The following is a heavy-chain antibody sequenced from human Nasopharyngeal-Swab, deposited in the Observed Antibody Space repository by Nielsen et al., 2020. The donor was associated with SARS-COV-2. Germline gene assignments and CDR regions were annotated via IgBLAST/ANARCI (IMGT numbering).Heavy chain of an antibody. V-gene: IGHV4-34*01. D-gene: IGHD6-13*01. CDR1: GGSFSGYY. Sequence: SETLSLTFAVYGGSFSGYYWNWIRQPPGKGLEWIGEINHSGSTNYNPSLKSRVTISLDTSKNQFSLKLSSVTAADTAVYYCARSRYTSSWYGVRNWFDPWGQGTLVTVSS. CDR2: INHSGST. CDR3: ARSRYTSSWYGVRNWFDP. J-gene: IGHJ5*02.